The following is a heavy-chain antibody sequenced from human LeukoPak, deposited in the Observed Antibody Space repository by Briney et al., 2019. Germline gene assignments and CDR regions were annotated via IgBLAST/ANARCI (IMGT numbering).Heavy chain of an antibody. CDR2: ISYDGSNK. Sequence: GRSLRLSCAASGFTFSSYGMHWVRQAPGKGLEWVAVISYDGSNKYYADSVKGRFTISRDNSKNTLYLQMNSLRAEDTAVYYCAKPNDSWSGYYGYWGQGTLVTVSS. J-gene: IGHJ4*02. V-gene: IGHV3-30*18. CDR3: AKPNDSWSGYYGY. D-gene: IGHD3-3*01. CDR1: GFTFSSYG.